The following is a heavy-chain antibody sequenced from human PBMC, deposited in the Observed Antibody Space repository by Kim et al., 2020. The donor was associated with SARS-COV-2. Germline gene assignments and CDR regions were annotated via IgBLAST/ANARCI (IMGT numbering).Heavy chain of an antibody. V-gene: IGHV3-30-3*01. Sequence: GGSLRLSCAASGFTFSSYDMHWVRQAPGKGLEWVAVISYDGSNKYYADSVKGRFTISRDNSKNTLYLQMNSLRAEDTAVYYCARVAPAAAHAFDIWGQGT. D-gene: IGHD6-13*01. CDR2: ISYDGSNK. J-gene: IGHJ3*02. CDR1: GFTFSSYD. CDR3: ARVAPAAAHAFDI.